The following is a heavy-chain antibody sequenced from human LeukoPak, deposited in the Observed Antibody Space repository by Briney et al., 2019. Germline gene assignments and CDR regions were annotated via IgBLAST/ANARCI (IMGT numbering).Heavy chain of an antibody. J-gene: IGHJ4*02. V-gene: IGHV3-23*01. CDR2: ISGSDGST. D-gene: IGHD3-22*01. CDR3: AKAGWYYYDSSGYYSNSGFDY. CDR1: GFTFSSYA. Sequence: GGSLRLSCAASGFTFSSYAMSWVRQAPGKGLEWVSAISGSDGSTYYADSVKGRFTISRDNSKNTLYLQMNSLRAEDTAVYYCAKAGWYYYDSSGYYSNSGFDYWGQGTLVTVSS.